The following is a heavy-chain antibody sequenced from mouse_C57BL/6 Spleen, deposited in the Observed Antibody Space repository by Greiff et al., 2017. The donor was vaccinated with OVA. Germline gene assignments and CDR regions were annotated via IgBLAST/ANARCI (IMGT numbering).Heavy chain of an antibody. V-gene: IGHV3-6*01. CDR1: GYSITSGYY. J-gene: IGHJ1*03. CDR3: ARVTYYYGSSYWYFDV. Sequence: EVQLQQSGPGLVKPSQSLSLTCSVTGYSITSGYYWNWIRQFPGNKLEWMGYISYDGSNNYNPSLKNRISITRDTSKNQFFLKLNSVTTEDTATYYCARVTYYYGSSYWYFDVWGTGTTVTVSS. CDR2: ISYDGSN. D-gene: IGHD1-1*01.